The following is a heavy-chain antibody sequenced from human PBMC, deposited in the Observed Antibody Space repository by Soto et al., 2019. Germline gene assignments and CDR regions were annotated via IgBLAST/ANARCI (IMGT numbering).Heavy chain of an antibody. V-gene: IGHV4-34*01. D-gene: IGHD3-3*01. CDR3: VSGNDLSGIFDN. Sequence: SETLSLTCAVARGFFTGSYWCGIRQTTGKRLAWIGEINHSGSTNYNPSLKSRVIISADTAMTQFSLKPSSLTAVDTVVYDCVSGNDLSGIFDNGDQEALVTTFS. J-gene: IGHJ4*01. CDR1: RGFFTGSY. CDR2: INHSGST.